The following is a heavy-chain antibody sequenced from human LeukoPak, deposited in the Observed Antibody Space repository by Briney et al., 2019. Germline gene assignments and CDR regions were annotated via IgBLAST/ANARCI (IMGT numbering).Heavy chain of an antibody. CDR3: ARDPCSGGSCYSGY. D-gene: IGHD2-15*01. Sequence: PGGSLRLSCAASGFTFNSYWMNWVRQAPGKGLEWVANIKRDGSEKYYVDSVKGRFTISRDNAKNSLDLQMNSLRAEDTAVYYCARDPCSGGSCYSGYWGQGTLVTVSS. J-gene: IGHJ4*02. CDR1: GFTFNSYW. CDR2: IKRDGSEK. V-gene: IGHV3-7*01.